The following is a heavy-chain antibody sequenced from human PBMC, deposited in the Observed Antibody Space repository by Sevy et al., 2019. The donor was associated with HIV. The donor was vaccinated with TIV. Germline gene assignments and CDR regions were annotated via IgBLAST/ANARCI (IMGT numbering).Heavy chain of an antibody. D-gene: IGHD6-13*01. Sequence: SQTLSLTCAISGDSVSSNSAAWNWIRQSPSRGLEWLGRTYYRSKWYNYYAVSVKSRITINPETSKNQFSLKLNSVTPEDTAVDYCAREGIAAAGTIRYYYYYYMDVWGKGTTVTVSS. CDR2: TYYRSKWYN. CDR1: GDSVSSNSAA. CDR3: AREGIAAAGTIRYYYYYYMDV. V-gene: IGHV6-1*01. J-gene: IGHJ6*03.